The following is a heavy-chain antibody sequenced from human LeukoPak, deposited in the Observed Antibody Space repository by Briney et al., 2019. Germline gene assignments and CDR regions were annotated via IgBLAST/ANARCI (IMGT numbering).Heavy chain of an antibody. D-gene: IGHD5-18*01. CDR2: IYTSGST. Sequence: SETLSLTCTVSGGSISNYYWSWIRQPAGKGLEWIGRIYTSGSTNYNPSLKSRVTMSVDTSKNQFSLKLSSVTAADTAVYYCARDLVDTAMVYYYYYGMDVWGQGTTVTVSS. CDR1: GGSISNYY. J-gene: IGHJ6*02. V-gene: IGHV4-4*07. CDR3: ARDLVDTAMVYYYYYGMDV.